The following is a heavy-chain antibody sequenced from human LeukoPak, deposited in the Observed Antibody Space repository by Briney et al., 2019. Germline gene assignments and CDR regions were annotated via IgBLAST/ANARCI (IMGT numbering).Heavy chain of an antibody. CDR2: ISYDGSNK. CDR3: ARDRGWTQYDI. V-gene: IGHV3-30-3*01. J-gene: IGHJ3*02. Sequence: GGSLRLSCAASGFTFSSYAMHWVRQAPGKGLEWVAVISYDGSNKYYADSVKGRFTISRDNSKNTLYLQMNSLRAEDTAVYYCARDRGWTQYDIWGQGTMVTVSS. CDR1: GFTFSSYA. D-gene: IGHD3-10*01.